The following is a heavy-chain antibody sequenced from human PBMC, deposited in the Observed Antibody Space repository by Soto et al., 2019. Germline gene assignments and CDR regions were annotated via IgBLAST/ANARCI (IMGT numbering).Heavy chain of an antibody. CDR3: ARSSGGNFGIIIEGPNWFDP. J-gene: IGHJ5*02. D-gene: IGHD3-3*01. CDR2: INPHGGST. CDR1: GDTFTSYY. V-gene: IGHV1-46*01. Sequence: ASVKVSCKAPGDTFTSYYLNWVRQAPGQGLEWMGVINPHGGSTKYAQKFQGRITMTRDTSRSTVYMELSGLRSDDTAIYYCARSSGGNFGIIIEGPNWFDPWGQGTLVTVSS.